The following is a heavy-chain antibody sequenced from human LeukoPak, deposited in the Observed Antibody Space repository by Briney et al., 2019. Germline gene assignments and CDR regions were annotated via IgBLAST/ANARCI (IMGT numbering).Heavy chain of an antibody. V-gene: IGHV3-64D*06. CDR3: VRSWYYYYYGMDV. Sequence: PGGSLRLSCSASGFTFSSYAMHWVRQAPGKGLEYVSAISSNGGSTYYADSVKGSFTISRDNSKNTLYLQMSSLRAEDTAVYYCVRSWYYYYYGMDVWGKGTTVTVSS. J-gene: IGHJ6*04. CDR1: GFTFSSYA. D-gene: IGHD6-13*01. CDR2: ISSNGGST.